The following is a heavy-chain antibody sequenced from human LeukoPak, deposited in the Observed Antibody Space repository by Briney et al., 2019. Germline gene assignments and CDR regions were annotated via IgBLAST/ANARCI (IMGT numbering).Heavy chain of an antibody. CDR2: ISSSSSYI. CDR3: ARDGGTTLVTFDY. J-gene: IGHJ4*02. CDR1: GFTFSSYS. Sequence: GSLGLSCAASGFTFSSYSMNWVRQAPGKGLGWVSSISSSSSYIYYADSVKGRFTISRDNAKSSLYLQMNSLRAEDTAVYYCARDGGTTLVTFDYWGQGTLVTVSS. D-gene: IGHD4-23*01. V-gene: IGHV3-21*01.